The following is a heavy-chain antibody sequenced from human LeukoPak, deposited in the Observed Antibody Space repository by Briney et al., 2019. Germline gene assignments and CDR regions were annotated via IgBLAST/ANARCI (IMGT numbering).Heavy chain of an antibody. D-gene: IGHD2-2*01. Sequence: GGSLRLSCAASGFTFSSYAMSWVRQAPGKGLEWDSAISGSGGSTYYADSVKGRSTISRDNSKNTLYLQMNSLRAEDTAVYYCAKASRGYCSSTSCYPGHWGQGTLVTVSS. CDR2: ISGSGGST. CDR3: AKASRGYCSSTSCYPGH. J-gene: IGHJ4*02. V-gene: IGHV3-23*01. CDR1: GFTFSSYA.